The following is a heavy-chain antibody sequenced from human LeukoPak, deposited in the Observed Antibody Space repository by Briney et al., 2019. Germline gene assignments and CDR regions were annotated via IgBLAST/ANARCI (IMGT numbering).Heavy chain of an antibody. J-gene: IGHJ5*02. V-gene: IGHV4-39*07. CDR2: IYYSGST. D-gene: IGHD3-10*01. Sequence: SETLSLTCTVPGGSISSSSYYWGWIRQPPGKGLEWIGSIYYSGSTYYNPSLKSRVTISVDTSKNQFSLKLSSVTAADTAVYYCARVSGYYGSGSSPWGQGTLVTVSS. CDR1: GGSISSSSYY. CDR3: ARVSGYYGSGSSP.